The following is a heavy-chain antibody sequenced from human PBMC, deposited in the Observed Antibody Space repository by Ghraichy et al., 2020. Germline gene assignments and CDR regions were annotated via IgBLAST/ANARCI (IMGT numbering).Heavy chain of an antibody. J-gene: IGHJ4*02. V-gene: IGHV3-23*01. Sequence: GGSLRLSCAASGFTFSSYAMSWVRQAPGKGLEWVSAISGSGGSTYYADSVKGRFTISRDNSKNTLYLQMNSLRAEDTAVYYCAKGFYDSSGYYYFASPPSGFDYWGQGTLVTVSS. CDR3: AKGFYDSSGYYYFASPPSGFDY. CDR2: ISGSGGST. D-gene: IGHD3-22*01. CDR1: GFTFSSYA.